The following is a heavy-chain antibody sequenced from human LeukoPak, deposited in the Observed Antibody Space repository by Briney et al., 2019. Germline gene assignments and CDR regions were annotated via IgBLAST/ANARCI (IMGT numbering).Heavy chain of an antibody. CDR2: IYYSGST. D-gene: IGHD3-9*01. Sequence: PSETLSLTCTVSGGSITTSSYYWGWIRQPPGKGLEWIGIIYYSGSTYYNPSLKGRVTISVDTSKNQFSLKLSSVTAADTAVYYCARDSILTGYYTLIDYWGQGTLVTVSS. CDR1: GGSITTSSYY. V-gene: IGHV4-39*02. CDR3: ARDSILTGYYTLIDY. J-gene: IGHJ4*02.